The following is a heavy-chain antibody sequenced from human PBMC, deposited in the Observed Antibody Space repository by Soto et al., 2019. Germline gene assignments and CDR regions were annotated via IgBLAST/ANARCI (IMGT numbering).Heavy chain of an antibody. CDR3: ARDHGGSTWFVGIYYYFGVDA. J-gene: IGHJ6*02. CDR2: ISGSSDTI. V-gene: IGHV3-48*02. D-gene: IGHD6-13*01. Sequence: EVQLVESGGGLVQPGGSLRLSCAASGFTLSSYNMNWVRQAPGKGLEWVSYISGSSDTIYYADSVTGRFTISRDNAKNSLYLQMDSLRDEDTAVYYCARDHGGSTWFVGIYYYFGVDAWGQGTTVTVSS. CDR1: GFTLSSYN.